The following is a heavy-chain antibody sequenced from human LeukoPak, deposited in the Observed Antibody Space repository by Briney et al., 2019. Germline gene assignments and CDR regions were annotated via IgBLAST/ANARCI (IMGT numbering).Heavy chain of an antibody. D-gene: IGHD5-18*01. CDR2: ISYDGSNK. J-gene: IGHJ4*02. CDR1: GFTFSSYA. Sequence: GGSLRLSCAASGFTFSSYAMHLVRQAPGKGLEWVAVISYDGSNKYYADSVKGRFTISRDNSKNTLYLQMNSLRAEDTAVYYCARDKAKLWYFQIKNWGQGTLVTVSS. CDR3: ARDKAKLWYFQIKN. V-gene: IGHV3-30*04.